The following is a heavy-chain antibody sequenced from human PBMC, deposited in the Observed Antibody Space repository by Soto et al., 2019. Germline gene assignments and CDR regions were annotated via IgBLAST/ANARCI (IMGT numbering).Heavy chain of an antibody. CDR1: GFTFSSYA. CDR2: ISCSGGST. Sequence: EVQLLESGGGLVQPGGSLSLSCAASGFTFSSYAMSWVRQAPGTGLERVSAISCSGGSTYYAHSVKGRFTISRDNSKNTLYLQMYSLRASDKAVYYCAKPPPTYSSGSRLTDYWGQGTMFTFSS. D-gene: IGHD3-22*01. V-gene: IGHV3-23*01. CDR3: AKPPPTYSSGSRLTDY. J-gene: IGHJ4*02.